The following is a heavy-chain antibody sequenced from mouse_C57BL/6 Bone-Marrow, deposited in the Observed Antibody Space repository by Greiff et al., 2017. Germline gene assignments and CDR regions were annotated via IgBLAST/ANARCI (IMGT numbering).Heavy chain of an antibody. CDR3: ARKNYSNYECAMDD. V-gene: IGHV2-2*01. D-gene: IGHD2-5*01. J-gene: IGHJ4*01. CDR1: GFSLTSYG. Sequence: VQLQQSGPGLVQPSQSLSITCTVSGFSLTSYGVHWVRQSPGKGLEWLGVIRSGGSTDYNAAFISRLGISKDNSQSQVFFKRNSLQADDTAIYYCARKNYSNYECAMDDWGQGTSVTVSS. CDR2: IRSGGST.